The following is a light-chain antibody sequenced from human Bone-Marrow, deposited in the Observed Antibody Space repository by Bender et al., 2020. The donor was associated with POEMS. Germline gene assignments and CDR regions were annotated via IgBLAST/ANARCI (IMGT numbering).Light chain of an antibody. Sequence: QSALTQPASMSGSPGQSITISCTGTSSDVGRFNYVSWYQQHPGKAPKLIIYDVNNRPSGVSNRFSGPKSGNTASLTISGLQAEDEADYYCNSYTSSSTLAFGGGTKLTVL. J-gene: IGLJ3*02. CDR3: NSYTSSSTLA. V-gene: IGLV2-14*03. CDR2: DVN. CDR1: SSDVGRFNY.